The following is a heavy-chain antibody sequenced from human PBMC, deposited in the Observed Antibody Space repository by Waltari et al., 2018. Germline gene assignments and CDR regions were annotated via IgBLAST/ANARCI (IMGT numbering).Heavy chain of an antibody. CDR2: LSGSGDKT. J-gene: IGHJ4*02. CDR1: GFTFRTYA. D-gene: IGHD4-17*01. Sequence: EVQLLESGGGLVQPGGSLRLSCAASGFTFRTYAMRWVRQAPGKGLEWVSALSGSGDKTYYTVSVKGRFTISRDNSRNTLYLQMDSLRPDDTAVYFCGKDNGDYSFDYWGQGTLVTVSS. V-gene: IGHV3-23*01. CDR3: GKDNGDYSFDY.